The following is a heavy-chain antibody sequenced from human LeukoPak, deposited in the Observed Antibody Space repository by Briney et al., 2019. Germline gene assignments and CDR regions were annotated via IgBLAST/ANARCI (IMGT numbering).Heavy chain of an antibody. Sequence: PSETLSLTCTVSVGSISSSSYYWGWIRQPPGKGLEWIGEINHSGSTNYNPSLKSRVTISVDTSKNQFSLKLSSVTAADTAVYYCARRIRYSYGSGGAFDIWGQGTMVTVSS. CDR2: INHSGST. V-gene: IGHV4-39*07. CDR3: ARRIRYSYGSGGAFDI. D-gene: IGHD5-18*01. J-gene: IGHJ3*02. CDR1: VGSISSSSYY.